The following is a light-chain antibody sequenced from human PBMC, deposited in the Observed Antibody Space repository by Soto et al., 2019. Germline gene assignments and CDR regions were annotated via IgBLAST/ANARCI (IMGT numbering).Light chain of an antibody. CDR3: SSYTSSSTPYV. CDR2: DVT. J-gene: IGLJ1*01. Sequence: QSALTQPASVSESPGQSITISCTGTSSDVGGYNFVSWYQQHPGRAPKLMIYDVTNRPSGVSNRFSGSKSGNTASLTISGLQAEDEADYYCSSYTSSSTPYVLGTGTKLTVL. CDR1: SSDVGGYNF. V-gene: IGLV2-14*01.